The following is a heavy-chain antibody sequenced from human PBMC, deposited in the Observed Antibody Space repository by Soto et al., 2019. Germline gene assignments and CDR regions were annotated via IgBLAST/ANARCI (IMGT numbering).Heavy chain of an antibody. D-gene: IGHD5-18*01. J-gene: IGHJ4*02. CDR2: IWYDGSNK. Sequence: QVQLVESGGVVVQPGRSLRLSCAASGFTFSNYAMHWVRQAPGKGLEWVAVIWYDGSNKYYADSVKGRFTISRDNSKNTLYLQMNSLRAEDTAVYYCARDSYGYDYWGQGTLVTVSS. V-gene: IGHV3-33*01. CDR3: ARDSYGYDY. CDR1: GFTFSNYA.